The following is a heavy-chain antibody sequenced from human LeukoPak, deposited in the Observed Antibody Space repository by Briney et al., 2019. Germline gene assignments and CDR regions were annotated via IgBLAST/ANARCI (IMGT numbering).Heavy chain of an antibody. V-gene: IGHV4-34*01. CDR3: ARDARSMVRGVTDAFDI. J-gene: IGHJ3*02. Sequence: KPSETLSLTCAVYGGSFSGYYWSWIRQPPGKGLEWIGEINHSGSTNYNPSLKRRVTISVDTSKNQFSLKLSSVTAADTAVYYCARDARSMVRGVTDAFDIWGQGTMVTVSS. D-gene: IGHD3-10*01. CDR2: INHSGST. CDR1: GGSFSGYY.